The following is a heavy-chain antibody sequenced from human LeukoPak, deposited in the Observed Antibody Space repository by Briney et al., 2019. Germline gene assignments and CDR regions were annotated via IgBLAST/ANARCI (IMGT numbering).Heavy chain of an antibody. D-gene: IGHD4-11*01. CDR2: MWYDGTNK. Sequence: GGSLRLSCAASGFAFSNYGMHWVRQVPGKGLEWVAFMWYDGTNKYYADSVKGRFTISRDNSENTLYLQMNSLRVEDTAMYYCAKDLLTTADAIDYWGQGALVTVSS. CDR3: AKDLLTTADAIDY. V-gene: IGHV3-30*02. J-gene: IGHJ4*02. CDR1: GFAFSNYG.